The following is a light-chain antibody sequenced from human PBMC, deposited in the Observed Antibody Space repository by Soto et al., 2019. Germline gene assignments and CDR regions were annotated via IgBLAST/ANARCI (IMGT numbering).Light chain of an antibody. J-gene: IGKJ2*01. V-gene: IGKV3-20*01. Sequence: EIVLTQSPGTLSLSPGERATLSCRASQSVSSSYLAWYQQKPGQAPRLLIYGASSRATGIPDRFSGSGSGTDFTLTISRLXPEDFAVYYCQQYGSSPTYTFGQGTKLEIK. CDR1: QSVSSSY. CDR3: QQYGSSPTYT. CDR2: GAS.